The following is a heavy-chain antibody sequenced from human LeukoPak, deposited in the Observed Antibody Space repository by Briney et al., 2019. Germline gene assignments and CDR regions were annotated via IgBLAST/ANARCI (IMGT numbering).Heavy chain of an antibody. Sequence: PSETLSLTCTVSGGSISSYYWSWIRQPPGKGLEWIGYIDYSGSTNYNPSLKSRATISVDTSKNQFSLKLSSVTAADTAVYYCARDLGVSGGHDYWGQGNLVTVSS. CDR1: GGSISSYY. V-gene: IGHV4-59*01. J-gene: IGHJ4*02. CDR3: ARDLGVSGGHDY. D-gene: IGHD1-26*01. CDR2: IDYSGST.